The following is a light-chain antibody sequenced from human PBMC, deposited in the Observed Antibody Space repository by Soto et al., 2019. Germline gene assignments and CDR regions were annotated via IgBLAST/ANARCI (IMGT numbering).Light chain of an antibody. J-gene: IGKJ2*01. CDR2: KAS. V-gene: IGKV1-5*03. CDR1: QSVSSL. CDR3: QQYNSYSS. Sequence: DIQMTQSPSTLSASVGDRVSITCRASQSVSSLLAWYQQKPGKAPKLLISKASGLESGVPSRFSGSGSGTEFTLTITRLQPDDSATYYCQQYNSYSSFGQGTKLEIK.